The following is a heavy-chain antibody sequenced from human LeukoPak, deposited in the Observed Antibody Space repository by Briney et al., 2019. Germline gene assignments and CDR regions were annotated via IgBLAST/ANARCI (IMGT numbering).Heavy chain of an antibody. V-gene: IGHV4-4*07. CDR2: IYTSGST. Sequence: SETLSLTCTVSGGSISSYYWSWIRQPAGKGLEWIGRIYTSGSTNYNPSLKSRVTMSVDTSKNQFSLKLNSVTAADTAAYYCARDGRYCSSTSCQGWFDPWGQGTLVTVSS. CDR1: GGSISSYY. J-gene: IGHJ5*02. D-gene: IGHD2-2*01. CDR3: ARDGRYCSSTSCQGWFDP.